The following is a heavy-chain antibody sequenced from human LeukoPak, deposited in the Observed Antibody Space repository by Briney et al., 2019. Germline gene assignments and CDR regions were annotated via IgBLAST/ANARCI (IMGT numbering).Heavy chain of an antibody. D-gene: IGHD2-2*01. Sequence: GGSLRLSCAASGFTFSDYYMSWIRQAPGKGLEWVSYISSSGSTIYYADSVKGRFTISRDNAKNSLYLQMNSLRAEDTAVYYCARDCSSTSCPLGAFDIWGQGTMVTVSS. CDR2: ISSSGSTI. V-gene: IGHV3-11*04. CDR1: GFTFSDYY. J-gene: IGHJ3*02. CDR3: ARDCSSTSCPLGAFDI.